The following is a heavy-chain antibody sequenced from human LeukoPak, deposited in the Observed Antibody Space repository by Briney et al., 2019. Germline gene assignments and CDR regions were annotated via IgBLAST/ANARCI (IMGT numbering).Heavy chain of an antibody. Sequence: GGSLRLSCSASGFIISDYAMHWVRQAPGKGLEYVSGISSNGGSSFYADSVKGRFTISRDNSKNTLYLQMSSLRAEDTAVYYCVKITSVTGGDCWGQGTRLTVSS. D-gene: IGHD1-1*01. V-gene: IGHV3-64D*09. CDR3: VKITSVTGGDC. CDR1: GFIISDYA. CDR2: ISSNGGSS. J-gene: IGHJ4*02.